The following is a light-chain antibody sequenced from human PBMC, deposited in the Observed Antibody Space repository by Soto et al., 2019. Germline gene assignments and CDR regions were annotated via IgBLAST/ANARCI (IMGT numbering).Light chain of an antibody. CDR1: QSVSSH. V-gene: IGKV3-15*01. Sequence: EIVMTHSPDTLVVSLCEGATLSSSASQSVSSHLAWYQHKPGQAPRLLIYGASTRASGIPARFSGSGSETDFTLTISSLQSEDSAVYYCQQYHNWPPITFGQGTRLEIK. CDR2: GAS. CDR3: QQYHNWPPIT. J-gene: IGKJ5*01.